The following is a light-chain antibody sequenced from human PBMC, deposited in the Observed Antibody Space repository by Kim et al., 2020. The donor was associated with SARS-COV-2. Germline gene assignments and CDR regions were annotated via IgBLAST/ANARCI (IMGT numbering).Light chain of an antibody. Sequence: SPGERAPLSCRASQSVSSNLDWYQQKPGQAPRLLIYGASTTATGIPARFSGSGSGTEFTLTISSLQSEDFAVYYCQQYNNWPPLTFGGGTKVDIK. CDR3: QQYNNWPPLT. CDR1: QSVSSN. CDR2: GAS. J-gene: IGKJ4*01. V-gene: IGKV3-15*01.